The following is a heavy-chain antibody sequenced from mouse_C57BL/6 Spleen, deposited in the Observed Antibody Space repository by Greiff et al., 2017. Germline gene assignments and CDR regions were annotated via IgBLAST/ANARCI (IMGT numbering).Heavy chain of an antibody. CDR2: INPGSGGT. Sequence: VKLMESGAELVRPGTSVKVSCKASGYAFTNYLIEWVKQRPGQGLEWIGVINPGSGGTNYNEKFKGKATLTADKSSSTAYMQLSSLTSEDSAVYFCAREGGGNPAWFAYWGQGTLVTVSA. CDR3: AREGGGNPAWFAY. CDR1: GYAFTNYL. V-gene: IGHV1-54*01. D-gene: IGHD1-1*02. J-gene: IGHJ3*01.